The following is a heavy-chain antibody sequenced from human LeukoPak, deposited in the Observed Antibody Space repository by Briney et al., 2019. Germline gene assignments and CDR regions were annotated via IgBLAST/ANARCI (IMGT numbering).Heavy chain of an antibody. CDR1: GYTFTSYD. D-gene: IGHD4-17*01. J-gene: IGHJ4*02. V-gene: IGHV1-8*01. Sequence: ASVKVSCKASGYTFTSYDINWVRQATGQGLEWMGWMNPNSGNTGYAQKFQGRVTMTRNTSISTAYMELRSLRSDDTAVYYCARETVTYDFDYWGQGTLVTVSS. CDR2: MNPNSGNT. CDR3: ARETVTYDFDY.